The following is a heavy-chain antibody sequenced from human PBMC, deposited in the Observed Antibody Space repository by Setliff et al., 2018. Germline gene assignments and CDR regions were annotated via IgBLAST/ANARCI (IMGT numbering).Heavy chain of an antibody. D-gene: IGHD1-7*01. V-gene: IGHV4-38-2*02. Sequence: PSETLSLTCTVSGYSISSGYYWGWIRQPPGKGLEWIGSMFYSGSTNYNPSLKSRVTISVDKSKNQFSLKLSSVTAADTAVYYCARFTGTTPYYYGMDVWGQGTTVTVS. CDR1: GYSISSGYY. CDR2: MFYSGST. CDR3: ARFTGTTPYYYGMDV. J-gene: IGHJ6*02.